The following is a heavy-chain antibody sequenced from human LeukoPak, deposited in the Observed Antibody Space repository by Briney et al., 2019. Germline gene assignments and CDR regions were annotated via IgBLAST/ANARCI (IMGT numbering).Heavy chain of an antibody. D-gene: IGHD4-17*01. V-gene: IGHV3-20*04. CDR1: GFTFDDYG. Sequence: PGGSLRLSCAASGFTFDDYGMSWVRQAPGKGLEWVSGINWNGGSTGYADSVKGRFTISRDNAKNSLYLQMNSLRAEDTAVYYCARTSPYGDNPYYYYGMDVWGQGTTVTVSS. J-gene: IGHJ6*02. CDR2: INWNGGST. CDR3: ARTSPYGDNPYYYYGMDV.